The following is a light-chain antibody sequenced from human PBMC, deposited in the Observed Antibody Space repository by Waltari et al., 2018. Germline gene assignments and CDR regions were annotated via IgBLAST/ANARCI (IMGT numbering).Light chain of an antibody. J-gene: IGLJ3*02. CDR2: EVS. Sequence: QSALTQPASVSGSPGQSITISCTGTNTDVGTFDYVSWYQLHPRKVPKLIISEVSNRPSGVSVRFSGSQSGNTASLTISWLQGEDEAEYFCSSYTRDSTVLFSGGTKLSVL. CDR3: SSYTRDSTVL. CDR1: NTDVGTFDY. V-gene: IGLV2-14*03.